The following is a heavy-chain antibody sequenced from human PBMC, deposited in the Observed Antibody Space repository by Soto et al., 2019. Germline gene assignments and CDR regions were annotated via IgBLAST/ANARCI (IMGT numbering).Heavy chain of an antibody. J-gene: IGHJ6*02. Sequence: GESLNISCKTSGYSFTSYWIGWVRQRPGKGLEWMEVIYPFDSDTRYSPSFQGHVTISADKSITTAYLQWSSLEASDTAMYYCARAVEDSTICGVYYYGLEGWGQGTTVTV. D-gene: IGHD3-3*01. CDR1: GYSFTSYW. CDR3: ARAVEDSTICGVYYYGLEG. CDR2: IYPFDSDT. V-gene: IGHV5-51*01.